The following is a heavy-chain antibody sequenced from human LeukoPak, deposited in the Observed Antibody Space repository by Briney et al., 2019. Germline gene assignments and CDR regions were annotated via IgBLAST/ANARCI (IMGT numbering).Heavy chain of an antibody. CDR3: ATEADGGPDY. J-gene: IGHJ4*02. Sequence: GGSLRLFCAASGFTFSNAWMSWVRQAPGKGLEWVGRIKSKTDGGTTDYAAPVKGRFTISRDDSKNTLYLLMNSLKTDDTAVYYCATEADGGPDYWGQGTLVTVSS. D-gene: IGHD4-23*01. V-gene: IGHV3-15*01. CDR2: IKSKTDGGTT. CDR1: GFTFSNAW.